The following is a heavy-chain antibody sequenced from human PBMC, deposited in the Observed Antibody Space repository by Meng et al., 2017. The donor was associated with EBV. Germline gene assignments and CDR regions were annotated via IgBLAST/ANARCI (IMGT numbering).Heavy chain of an antibody. CDR2: MNPNSGNT. D-gene: IGHD2-15*01. J-gene: IGHJ5*02. Sequence: VPLVQSGAEGKKPGASVKGSCKASGYTFTSYDINWVRQATGQGLEWMGWMNPNSGNTGYAQKFQGRVTMTRNTPISTAYMELSSLRSEDTAVYYCARGRGVYCSGGSCYPGWFDPWGQGTLVTVSS. V-gene: IGHV1-8*01. CDR1: GYTFTSYD. CDR3: ARGRGVYCSGGSCYPGWFDP.